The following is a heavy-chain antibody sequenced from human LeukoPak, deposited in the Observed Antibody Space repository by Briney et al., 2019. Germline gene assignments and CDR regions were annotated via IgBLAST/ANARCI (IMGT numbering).Heavy chain of an antibody. Sequence: GGSLRLSCAASGFTFSSYSMNWVRQAPGEGLEWVSSISSSSSYIYYADSVKGRFTISRDNAKNSVYLQMNSLRAEDTAVYYCALWGREMATPADYWGQGALVTVSS. CDR2: ISSSSSYI. D-gene: IGHD5-24*01. CDR1: GFTFSSYS. J-gene: IGHJ4*02. V-gene: IGHV3-21*01. CDR3: ALWGREMATPADY.